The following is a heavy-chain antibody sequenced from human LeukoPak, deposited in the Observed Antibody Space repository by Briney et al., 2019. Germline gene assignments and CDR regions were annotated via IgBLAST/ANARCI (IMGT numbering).Heavy chain of an antibody. J-gene: IGHJ6*02. V-gene: IGHV3-48*03. CDR2: ISSSCSTI. Sequence: PGGSLRLSCAASGFTFSSYEMNGVRQAPEKGLEWGSYISSSCSTIYYADSVKRRFTISRDNDKNSLYLQMNSLRDEDTAVYYCARKHFAVGPRYHCITMIVVNDGMDVWGQGTTVTVSS. CDR1: GFTFSSYE. CDR3: ARKHFAVGPRYHCITMIVVNDGMDV. D-gene: IGHD3-22*01.